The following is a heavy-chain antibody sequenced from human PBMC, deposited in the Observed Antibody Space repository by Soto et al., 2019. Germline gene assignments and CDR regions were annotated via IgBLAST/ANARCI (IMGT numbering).Heavy chain of an antibody. V-gene: IGHV1-69*13. J-gene: IGHJ4*02. CDR1: GGTFSSYR. CDR2: IVPIYRTA. Sequence: SVKVSCKASGGTFSSYRINWVRQAPGQGLEWVGGIVPIYRTADYAQKFQGRVTITADESARTSYMELRSLKSQDTAVYYCVRGSGAKLSSSWGQGTLVTVSS. D-gene: IGHD6-13*01. CDR3: VRGSGAKLSSS.